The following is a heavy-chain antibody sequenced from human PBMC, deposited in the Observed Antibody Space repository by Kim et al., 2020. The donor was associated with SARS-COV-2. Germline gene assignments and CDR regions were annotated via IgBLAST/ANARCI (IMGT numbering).Heavy chain of an antibody. J-gene: IGHJ4*01. D-gene: IGHD3-22*01. V-gene: IGHV4-31*03. CDR2: NYDSGST. Sequence: SETLSLTCTVSGGSISSGGYYWSWNRQHPGKGLEWVGYNYDSGSTHYTPSLKSRVTISVDTSKNQFSLKLSTVTAADTAVYYWVRTRITMIVVVTHFDY. CDR1: GGSISSGGYY. CDR3: VRTRITMIVVVTHFDY.